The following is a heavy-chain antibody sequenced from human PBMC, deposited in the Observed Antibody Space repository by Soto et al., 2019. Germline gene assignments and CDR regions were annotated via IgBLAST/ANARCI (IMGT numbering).Heavy chain of an antibody. Sequence: GGSLRLSCAASGFTFSSYGMHWVRQAPGKGLEWVAVIWYDGSNKYYADSVKGRFTISRDNSKNTLYLQMNSLRAEDTAVYYCARVASPIFENAAYYYYMDVWGKGTTVTVSS. J-gene: IGHJ6*03. CDR3: ARVASPIFENAAYYYYMDV. CDR1: GFTFSSYG. D-gene: IGHD3-9*01. V-gene: IGHV3-33*01. CDR2: IWYDGSNK.